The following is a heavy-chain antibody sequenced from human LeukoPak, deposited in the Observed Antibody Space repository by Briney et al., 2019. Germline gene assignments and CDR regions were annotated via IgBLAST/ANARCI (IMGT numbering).Heavy chain of an antibody. CDR2: IRPDGSER. V-gene: IGHV3-7*03. D-gene: IGHD2-15*01. CDR1: EFTFSSFW. Sequence: GGSLRLSCAASEFTFSSFWMIWVRQAPGKGLEWVASIRPDGSERYFVESVKGRFTLSRDNAKDSLDLQMNSLRAEDTAVYYCARRSGGDAFDMWGQGTMVTASS. CDR3: ARRSGGDAFDM. J-gene: IGHJ3*02.